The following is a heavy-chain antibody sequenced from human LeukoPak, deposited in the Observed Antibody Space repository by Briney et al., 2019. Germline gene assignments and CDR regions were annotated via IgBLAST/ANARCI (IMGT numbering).Heavy chain of an antibody. CDR1: GFTFSSYA. D-gene: IGHD5-18*01. V-gene: IGHV3-23*01. Sequence: PGVSLRLSCAASGFTFSSYAMSWVRQAPGKGLEWVSAISGRGGSTYYADSVKGRFTISRDNSKNTLYLQMNSLRAEDTAVYYCAKDPGGLWLLKTVNYYFDYWGQGTLVTVSS. CDR3: AKDPGGLWLLKTVNYYFDY. J-gene: IGHJ4*02. CDR2: ISGRGGST.